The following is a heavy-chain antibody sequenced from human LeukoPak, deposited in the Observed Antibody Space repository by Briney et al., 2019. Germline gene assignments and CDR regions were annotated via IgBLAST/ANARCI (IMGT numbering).Heavy chain of an antibody. Sequence: GGSLRLSCAASGFTFSSCAMHWVRQAPGKGLEWVAVISYDGSNKYYADSVKGRFTISRDNSKNTLYLQMNSLRAEDTAVYYCARASSSSDFDYFDYWGQGTLVTVSS. J-gene: IGHJ4*02. CDR3: ARASSSSDFDYFDY. D-gene: IGHD6-6*01. CDR1: GFTFSSCA. CDR2: ISYDGSNK. V-gene: IGHV3-30*01.